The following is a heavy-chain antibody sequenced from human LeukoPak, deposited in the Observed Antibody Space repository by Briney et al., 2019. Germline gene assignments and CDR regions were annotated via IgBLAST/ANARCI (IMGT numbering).Heavy chain of an antibody. Sequence: GGSLRLSCAASGFNFGNNAMSWVRQSPGKGLEWVSGINWNGGSTGYADSVKGRFTISRDNAKNSLYLQMNSLRAEDTALYHCARDGNWGNWFDPWGQGTLVTVSS. CDR3: ARDGNWGNWFDP. CDR2: INWNGGST. J-gene: IGHJ5*02. V-gene: IGHV3-20*01. CDR1: GFNFGNNA. D-gene: IGHD7-27*01.